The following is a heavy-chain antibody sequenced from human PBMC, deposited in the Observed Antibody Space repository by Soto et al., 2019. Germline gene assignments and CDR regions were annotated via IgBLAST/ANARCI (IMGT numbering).Heavy chain of an antibody. CDR3: APRDSTGTQTYLNS. CDR2: IYWDGES. CDR1: GFSFTTTRMG. D-gene: IGHD1-1*01. J-gene: IGHJ4*02. V-gene: IGHV2-5*02. Sequence: SGPTLVNPTETLTLTCTFSGFSFTTTRMGVGWTRQPPGKALEWLAIIYWDGESRYNPLLRRRLTLTEDTSKNQVVLTMTNMDPPATATSYRAPRDSTGTQTYLNSWGQRITVTVCS.